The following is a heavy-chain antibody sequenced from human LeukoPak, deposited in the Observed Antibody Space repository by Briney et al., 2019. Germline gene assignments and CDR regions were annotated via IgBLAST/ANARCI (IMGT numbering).Heavy chain of an antibody. Sequence: PSETLSLTCTVSGGSISSSSYYWGWIRQPPGKGLEWIGSIYYSGSTYYNPSLKSRVTISVDTSKNQFSLNLSSVTAADTAVYYCARHRAGGTYYPDAFDIWGRGTMDTVSS. CDR3: ARHRAGGTYYPDAFDI. CDR1: GGSISSSSYY. V-gene: IGHV4-39*01. D-gene: IGHD1-26*01. CDR2: IYYSGST. J-gene: IGHJ3*02.